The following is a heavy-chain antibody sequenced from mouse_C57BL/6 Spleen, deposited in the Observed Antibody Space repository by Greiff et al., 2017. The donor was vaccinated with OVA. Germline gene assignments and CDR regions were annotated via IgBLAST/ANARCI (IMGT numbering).Heavy chain of an antibody. CDR1: GYTFTDYE. V-gene: IGHV1-15*01. D-gene: IGHD4-1*01. CDR3: TTLGNYAMDY. J-gene: IGHJ4*01. CDR2: IDPETGGT. Sequence: QVQLKQSGAELVRPGASVTLSCKASGYTFTDYEMHWVKQTPVHGLEWIGAIDPETGGTAYNQKFKGKAILTADKSSSTAYMELRSLTSEDSAVYYCTTLGNYAMDYWGQGTSVTVSS.